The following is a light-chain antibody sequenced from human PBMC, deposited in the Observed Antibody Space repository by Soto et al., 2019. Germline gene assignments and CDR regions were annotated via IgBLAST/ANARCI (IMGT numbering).Light chain of an antibody. CDR1: QSVRTY. J-gene: IGKJ1*01. Sequence: EFVLTQSPATLSLSPGERATLSCRAGQSVRTYLAWYQQKPGQAPRLLIYDVSNRATGIPARFSGSGSGTDFTLTISGLAPEDSAVYYCQHYGHPQWTFGQGTKVDIK. CDR2: DVS. V-gene: IGKV3-11*01. CDR3: QHYGHPQWT.